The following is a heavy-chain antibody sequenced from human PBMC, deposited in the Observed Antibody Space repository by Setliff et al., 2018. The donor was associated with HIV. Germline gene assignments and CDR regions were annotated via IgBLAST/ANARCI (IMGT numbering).Heavy chain of an antibody. J-gene: IGHJ5*02. V-gene: IGHV4-34*01. CDR3: ARGVVLMGITTRWFGP. CDR2: INHSGNI. Sequence: SETLSLTCAVYGGSFSGYYWSWIRQPPGKGLEWIGEINHSGNINYTPSLKSRVTISVDTSKNQFSLKLTSVSAADTAVYYCARGVVLMGITTRWFGPWGQGTLVTVSS. CDR1: GGSFSGYY. D-gene: IGHD3-22*01.